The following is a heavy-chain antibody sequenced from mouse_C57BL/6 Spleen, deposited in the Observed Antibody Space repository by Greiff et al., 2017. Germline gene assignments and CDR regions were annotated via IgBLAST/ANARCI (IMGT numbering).Heavy chain of an antibody. V-gene: IGHV5-2*01. CDR2: INSDGGST. CDR3: ARGVYGNYRYWYFDV. J-gene: IGHJ1*03. CDR1: EYEFPSHD. Sequence: EVHLVESGGGLVQPGESLKLSCESNEYEFPSHDMSWVRKTPEKRLELVAAINSDGGSTYYPDTMERRFIISRDNTKKTLYLQMSSLRSEDTALYYCARGVYGNYRYWYFDVWGTGTTVTVSS. D-gene: IGHD2-1*01.